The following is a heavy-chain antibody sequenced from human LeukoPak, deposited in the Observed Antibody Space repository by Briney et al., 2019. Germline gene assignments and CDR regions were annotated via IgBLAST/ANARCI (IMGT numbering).Heavy chain of an antibody. D-gene: IGHD2-21*01. V-gene: IGHV3-33*01. J-gene: IGHJ4*02. Sequence: GRSLRLSCAASGFTFSSYGMHWVRQAPGKGLEWVAVIWYDGSNKYYADSVKGRFTVFRDNAKNTSYLQMNSLRAEDTAVYYCGRGGSTFVDDWGQGTLVTVSS. CDR3: GRGGSTFVDD. CDR2: IWYDGSNK. CDR1: GFTFSSYG.